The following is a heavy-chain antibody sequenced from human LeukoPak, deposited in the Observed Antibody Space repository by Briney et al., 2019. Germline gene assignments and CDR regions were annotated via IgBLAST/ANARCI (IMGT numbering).Heavy chain of an antibody. CDR2: ISSSGSTL. CDR1: GFTFSDYY. J-gene: IGHJ6*03. V-gene: IGHV3-11*04. D-gene: IGHD1-26*01. Sequence: GGSLRLPCAAAGFTFSDYYMSWIRQAPGKGLEWVSYISSSGSTLYYADSVKGRFTISRDNAKNSLYLQMNSLRAEDTAVYYCARSTPRVGYYYYYMDVWAKGPRSQAP. CDR3: ARSTPRVGYYYYYMDV.